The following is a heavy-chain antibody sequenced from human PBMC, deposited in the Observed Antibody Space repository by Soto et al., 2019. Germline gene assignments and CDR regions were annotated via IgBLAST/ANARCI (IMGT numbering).Heavy chain of an antibody. J-gene: IGHJ6*02. V-gene: IGHV4-31*03. Sequence: PSETLSLTCSVSGGSINSGGHYLSWIRQHPGKGLEWIGHIYKTGSTDFNPSLKDRLTISIDTSKNQFSLSLRSVTDADTAVYYCARDRRQFSVDVWGQGTRVTVSS. CDR2: IYKTGST. CDR3: ARDRRQFSVDV. CDR1: GGSINSGGHY. D-gene: IGHD4-4*01.